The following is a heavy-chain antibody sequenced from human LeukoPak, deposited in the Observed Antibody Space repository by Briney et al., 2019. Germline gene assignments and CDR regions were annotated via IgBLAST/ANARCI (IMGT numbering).Heavy chain of an antibody. D-gene: IGHD3-16*02. CDR3: AKDQYDYIWGSYRPSYYFDY. CDR1: GFTFSSYG. V-gene: IGHV3-30*18. CDR2: ISYDGSNK. J-gene: IGHJ4*02. Sequence: GGSLRLSCAASGFTFSSYGMPWVRQAPGKGLEWVAVISYDGSNKYYADSVKGRFTISRDNSKKTLYLQMNSLRAEDTAVYYCAKDQYDYIWGSYRPSYYFDYWGQGTLVTVSS.